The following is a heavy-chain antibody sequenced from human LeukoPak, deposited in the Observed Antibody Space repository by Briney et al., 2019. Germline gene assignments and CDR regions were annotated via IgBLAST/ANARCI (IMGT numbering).Heavy chain of an antibody. D-gene: IGHD6-19*01. Sequence: QPGRSLRLSCAASGFTFSSYGMHWVRQAPGKGLEWVAVIWYDGSNKYYADSVKGRFTISRDNSKNTLYLQMNSLRAEDTAVYYCARDRIAVVGGGCLFDYWGQGTLVTVSS. CDR1: GFTFSSYG. J-gene: IGHJ4*02. CDR2: IWYDGSNK. CDR3: ARDRIAVVGGGCLFDY. V-gene: IGHV3-33*01.